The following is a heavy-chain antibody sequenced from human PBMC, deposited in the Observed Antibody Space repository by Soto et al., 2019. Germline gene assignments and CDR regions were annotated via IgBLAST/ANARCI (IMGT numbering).Heavy chain of an antibody. D-gene: IGHD2-15*01. CDR2: ISAYNGNT. Sequence: AAVKVSCKASGYTFTSYGISWVRQAPGQGXEWMGWISAYNGNTNYAQKLQGRVTMTTDTSTSTAYMELRSLRSDDTAVYYCARDRFSCSGGSCYPRGTRFDPWGQGTLVTVSS. CDR1: GYTFTSYG. V-gene: IGHV1-18*04. J-gene: IGHJ5*02. CDR3: ARDRFSCSGGSCYPRGTRFDP.